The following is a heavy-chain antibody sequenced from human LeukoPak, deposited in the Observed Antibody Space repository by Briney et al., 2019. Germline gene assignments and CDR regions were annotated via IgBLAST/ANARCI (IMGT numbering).Heavy chain of an antibody. V-gene: IGHV3-53*04. D-gene: IGHD4-11*01. Sequence: QSGGSLRLSCTAFGFTVSSNYMNWVRQAPGKGLEWVAVIYSGGSTNNADSVKGRFTISRHNSENTVYLQMNSLRVEDTAVYYCARGTTGVAPGYWGQGTLVTVSS. J-gene: IGHJ4*02. CDR2: IYSGGST. CDR1: GFTVSSNY. CDR3: ARGTTGVAPGY.